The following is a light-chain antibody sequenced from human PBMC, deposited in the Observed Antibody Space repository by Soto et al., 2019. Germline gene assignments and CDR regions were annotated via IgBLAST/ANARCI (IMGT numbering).Light chain of an antibody. CDR3: QQANSFPLT. CDR1: QDIRSW. Sequence: DIQMTPSPSYVSASVGYRVSITCRASQDIRSWLAWYQQRPGKAPKLLIYAATILLSGVPSRFSGSGSGTTFTLTINTLQPEDFASYFCQQANSFPLTFGGGAKVDIK. V-gene: IGKV1-12*01. CDR2: AAT. J-gene: IGKJ4*01.